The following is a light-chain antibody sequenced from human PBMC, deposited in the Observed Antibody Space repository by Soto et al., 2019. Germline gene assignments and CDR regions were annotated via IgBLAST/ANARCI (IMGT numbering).Light chain of an antibody. CDR2: GVS. CDR3: QVYGPSPPIT. CDR1: QSVIGRQ. J-gene: IGKJ5*01. Sequence: EIVLTQSPGTLSLSPGERATLSCRASQSVIGRQLAWYQHKPGQAPRLLIYGVSSRATGIPDRFTGSGSGTDFTLTISRLEPEDFAVFCCQVYGPSPPITFGQGTRLEIK. V-gene: IGKV3-20*01.